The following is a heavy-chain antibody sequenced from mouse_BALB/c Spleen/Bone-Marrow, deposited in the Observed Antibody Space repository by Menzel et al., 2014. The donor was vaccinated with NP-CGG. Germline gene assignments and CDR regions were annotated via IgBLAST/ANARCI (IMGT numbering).Heavy chain of an antibody. Sequence: VQREESGAELAKPGASVKMSCKASGYTFTSYWMHWVKQRPGQGLEWIGNINPSTGYTDYNQKFNDKATLTADKSSSTAYMHLSSLTSKDSAVYYCARGSPLCAMDYWGQGTSVTVSS. CDR3: ARGSPLCAMDY. D-gene: IGHD1-1*01. CDR2: INPSTGYT. V-gene: IGHV1-7*01. CDR1: GYTFTSYW. J-gene: IGHJ4*01.